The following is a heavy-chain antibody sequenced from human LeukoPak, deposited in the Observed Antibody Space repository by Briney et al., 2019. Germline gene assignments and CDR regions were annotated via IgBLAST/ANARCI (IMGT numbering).Heavy chain of an antibody. CDR3: ARGLSNVWTNNDY. D-gene: IGHD6-19*01. CDR1: GYTFTSYY. V-gene: IGHV1-18*04. J-gene: IGHJ4*02. CDR2: INPNNGNT. Sequence: GASVKVSCKASGYTFTSYYMHWVRQAPGQGVEWMGWINPNNGNTNYAQNLQGRVTMTTDTSASTAYMELRSLRSDDTAMYYCARGLSNVWTNNDYWGQGTLVTVSS.